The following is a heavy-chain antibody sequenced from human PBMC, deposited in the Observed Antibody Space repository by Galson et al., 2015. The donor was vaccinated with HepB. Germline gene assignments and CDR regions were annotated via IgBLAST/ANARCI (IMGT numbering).Heavy chain of an antibody. CDR3: ARDQVWFGGAFDI. V-gene: IGHV3-66*02. CDR2: IYSGGST. CDR1: GFTVSSNY. Sequence: SLRLSCAASGFTVSSNYMSWVRQAPGKGLEWVSVIYSGGSTYYADSVKGRFTISRDNSKNTLYLQMNSLRAEDTAVYYCARDQVWFGGAFDIWGQGTMVTGSS. J-gene: IGHJ3*02. D-gene: IGHD3-10*01.